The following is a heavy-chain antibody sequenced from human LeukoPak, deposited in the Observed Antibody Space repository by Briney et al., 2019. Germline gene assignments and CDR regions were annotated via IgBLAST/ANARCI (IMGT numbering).Heavy chain of an antibody. V-gene: IGHV1-24*01. CDR2: FDPEDGET. J-gene: IGHJ6*02. CDR1: GYTLTELS. Sequence: ASVKVSCKVSGYTLTELSMHWVRQAPGKGLEWMGGFDPEDGETIYAQKFQGRVTMTEDTSTDTAYMALSSLRSEDTAVYYCARLLEWLDAYYYYGMDVWGQGTTVTVSS. CDR3: ARLLEWLDAYYYYGMDV. D-gene: IGHD3-3*01.